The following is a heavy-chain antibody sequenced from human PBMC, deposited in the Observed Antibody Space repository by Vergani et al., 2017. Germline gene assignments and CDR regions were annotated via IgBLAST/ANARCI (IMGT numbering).Heavy chain of an antibody. CDR2: IYWDDDK. J-gene: IGHJ5*02. CDR3: AHKKTPPIWVGEVPFDP. V-gene: IGHV2-5*02. CDR1: GFSLSTSGVG. D-gene: IGHD3-10*01. Sequence: QITLKESGPTLVKPTQTLTLTCTFSGFSLSTSGVGVGWIRQPPGTALEWLALIYWDDDKRYSPSLKSRVTITMDTSKNQVVLTMTNMDPVDTATYYCAHKKTPPIWVGEVPFDPWGQGTLVTVSS.